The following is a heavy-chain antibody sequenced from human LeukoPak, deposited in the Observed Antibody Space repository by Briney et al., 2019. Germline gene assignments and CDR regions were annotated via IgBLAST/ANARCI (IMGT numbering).Heavy chain of an antibody. V-gene: IGHV4-38-2*02. CDR1: GYSISSSYY. CDR3: ATNYGDYEYAFDI. Sequence: PSETLSLTCTVSGYSISSSYYWGWIRQPPGKGLEWIGSIFHSGSAYYNPSLKSRVTISVDTSKNQFSLKLSSVTAADTAVYYCATNYGDYEYAFDIWGQGTMVTVSS. CDR2: IFHSGSA. D-gene: IGHD4-17*01. J-gene: IGHJ3*02.